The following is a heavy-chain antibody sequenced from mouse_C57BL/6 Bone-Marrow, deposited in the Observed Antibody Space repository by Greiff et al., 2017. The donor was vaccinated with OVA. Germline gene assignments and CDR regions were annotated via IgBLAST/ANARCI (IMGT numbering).Heavy chain of an antibody. CDR1: GYAFSSSW. D-gene: IGHD1-1*01. V-gene: IGHV1-82*01. CDR2: IYPGDGDT. CDR3: ARSLITTVVA. J-gene: IGHJ2*01. Sequence: QVQLQQSGPELVKPGASVKISCKASGYAFSSSWMNWVKQRPGKGLEWIGRIYPGDGDTNYNGKFKGKATLTADKSSSTAYMQLSSLTSEDSAVYFCARSLITTVVAWGQGTTRTVSS.